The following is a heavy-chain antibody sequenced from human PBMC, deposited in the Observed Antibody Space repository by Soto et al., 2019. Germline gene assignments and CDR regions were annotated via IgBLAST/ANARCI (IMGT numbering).Heavy chain of an antibody. CDR3: ARALTIFGVVTYYYYYYMDV. V-gene: IGHV3-30*03. CDR2: ISYDGSNK. D-gene: IGHD3-3*01. Sequence: GGSLRLSCAASGFTFSSYGMHWVRQAPGKGLEWVAVISYDGSNKYYADSVKGRFTISRDNSKNTLYLQMNSLRAEDTAVYYCARALTIFGVVTYYYYYYMDVWGKGTTVTVSS. CDR1: GFTFSSYG. J-gene: IGHJ6*03.